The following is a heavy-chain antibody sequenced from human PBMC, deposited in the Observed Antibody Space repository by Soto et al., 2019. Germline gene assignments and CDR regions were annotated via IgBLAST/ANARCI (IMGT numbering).Heavy chain of an antibody. CDR2: ISGSGGST. D-gene: IGHD4-17*01. CDR3: AKDYPPWIGYGDFSGFDY. Sequence: GGSLRLSCAASGFTFSSYAMSWVRQAPGKGLEWVSAISGSGGSTYYADSVKGRFTISRDNSKNTLYLQMNSLRAEDTAVYYCAKDYPPWIGYGDFSGFDYWGQGTLVTVSS. J-gene: IGHJ4*02. CDR1: GFTFSSYA. V-gene: IGHV3-23*01.